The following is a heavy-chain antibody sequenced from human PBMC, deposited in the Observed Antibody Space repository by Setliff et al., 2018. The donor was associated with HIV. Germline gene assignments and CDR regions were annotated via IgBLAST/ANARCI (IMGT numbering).Heavy chain of an antibody. V-gene: IGHV3-74*01. D-gene: IGHD3-9*01. CDR3: ARPPPSLQDFDFVFDS. CDR1: GFTFSDYW. CDR2: ITGDGSST. J-gene: IGHJ4*02. Sequence: GGSLRLSCAASGFTFSDYWMHWVRQAPGKGLVWVSRITGDGSSTRYADSVNGRFTVSRDNRRRVLHLQMSSLRVEDTAVYYCARPPPSLQDFDFVFDSWGQGTLVTVSS.